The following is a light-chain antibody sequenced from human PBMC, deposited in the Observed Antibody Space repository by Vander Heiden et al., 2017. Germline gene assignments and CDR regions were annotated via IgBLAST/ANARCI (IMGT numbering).Light chain of an antibody. J-gene: IGLJ2*01. CDR3: GTWDSSLSAVV. CDR1: SSNSGNNY. Sequence: QSVLTQPPSVSAAPGQKVTISCSGSSSNSGNNYVSWYQQLPGTATKLLSSENNKRPSGIPDRFAGSKSGTSATRGITGLQTGDEADYYCGTWDSSLSAVVFGGGTKLTVL. CDR2: ENN. V-gene: IGLV1-51*02.